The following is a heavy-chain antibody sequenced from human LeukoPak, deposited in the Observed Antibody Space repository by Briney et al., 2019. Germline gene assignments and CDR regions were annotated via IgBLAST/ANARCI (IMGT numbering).Heavy chain of an antibody. Sequence: ASVKVSCKASGYTLTSYGISWVRQAPGQGLEWMGRINPNSGGTNYAQKFQGRVTMTRDTSISTAYMELSRLRSDDTAVYYCARASTYCGGDCYSGVDYWGQGTLVTVSS. D-gene: IGHD2-21*02. V-gene: IGHV1-2*06. CDR2: INPNSGGT. CDR3: ARASTYCGGDCYSGVDY. J-gene: IGHJ4*02. CDR1: GYTLTSYG.